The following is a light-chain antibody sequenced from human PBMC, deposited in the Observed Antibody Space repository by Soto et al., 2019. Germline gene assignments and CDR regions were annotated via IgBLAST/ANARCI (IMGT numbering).Light chain of an antibody. J-gene: IGLJ2*01. CDR3: ATWDDSLRGVV. CDR2: ANS. V-gene: IGLV1-47*01. CDR1: SSNIGSNY. Sequence: QSVLTQTPSASGTPGQRVTISCSGSSSNIGSNYVYWYRQLPGTAPKLLIYANSQRPSGVPDRFSGSKSGTSASLAISGLRSEDEADYYCATWDDSLRGVVSGGGTKVTVL.